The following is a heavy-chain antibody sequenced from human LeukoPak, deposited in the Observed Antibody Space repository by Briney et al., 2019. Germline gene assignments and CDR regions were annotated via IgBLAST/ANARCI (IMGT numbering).Heavy chain of an antibody. V-gene: IGHV3-20*04. CDR3: AREGGYGVDAFDI. J-gene: IGHJ3*02. D-gene: IGHD4-17*01. CDR1: GFTFDDYG. Sequence: GGSLRLSCAASGFTFDDYGMSWVRQAPGKGLEWVSGINWNGDNTNYADSLKGRFTISRDNAKNSLYLQMNSLRAEDTALYYCAREGGYGVDAFDIWGQGTMVTVSS. CDR2: INWNGDNT.